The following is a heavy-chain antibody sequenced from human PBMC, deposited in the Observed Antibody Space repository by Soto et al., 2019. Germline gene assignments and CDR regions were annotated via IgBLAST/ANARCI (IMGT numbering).Heavy chain of an antibody. CDR2: IYYSGST. D-gene: IGHD3-16*01. CDR1: GGSISGSSYY. V-gene: IGHV4-39*01. J-gene: IGHJ6*03. Sequence: QLQPQESGPGLVKPSETLSLTCTVSGGSISGSSYYWGWIRQPPGKGLEWIGSIYYSGSTYYNPSLKSRVTISVDTSKNQFSLKLSSVTAADTAVYYCARHNLGPIGGPSYMDVWGKGTTVTVSS. CDR3: ARHNLGPIGGPSYMDV.